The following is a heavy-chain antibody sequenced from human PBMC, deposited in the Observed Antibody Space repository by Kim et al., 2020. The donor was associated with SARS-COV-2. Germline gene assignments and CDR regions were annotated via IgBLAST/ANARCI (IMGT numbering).Heavy chain of an antibody. CDR2: IIPIFGTA. Sequence: SVKVSCKASGGTFSSYAISWVRQAPGQGLEWMGGIIPIFGTANYAQKFQGRVTITADESTSTAYMELSSLRSEDTAVYYCADLGYYYDSSGYYYGGAGMDVWGQGTTVTVSS. J-gene: IGHJ6*02. D-gene: IGHD3-22*01. CDR1: GGTFSSYA. V-gene: IGHV1-69*13. CDR3: ADLGYYYDSSGYYYGGAGMDV.